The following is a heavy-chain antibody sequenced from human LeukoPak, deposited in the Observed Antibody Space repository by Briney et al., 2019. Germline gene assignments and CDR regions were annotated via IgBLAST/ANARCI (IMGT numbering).Heavy chain of an antibody. CDR3: ARDHYYDFWSGYDY. V-gene: IGHV3-11*04. CDR1: GFTFSDYY. Sequence: PGGSLRLSCAASGFTFSDYYMSWIRQAPGKGLEWVSHISSSGSTIYYADSVKGRFTISRDNAKNSLYLQMNSLRAEDTAVYYCARDHYYDFWSGYDYWGQGTLVTVSS. J-gene: IGHJ4*02. D-gene: IGHD3-3*01. CDR2: ISSSGSTI.